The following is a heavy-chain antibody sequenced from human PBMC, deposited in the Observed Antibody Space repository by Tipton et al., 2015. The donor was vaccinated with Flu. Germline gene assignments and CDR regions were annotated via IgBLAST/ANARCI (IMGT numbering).Heavy chain of an antibody. J-gene: IGHJ3*02. CDR3: AREDYYDISRQSTNYAFDI. CDR1: GYSFTNYW. CDR2: IYLDDSDA. V-gene: IGHV5-51*03. Sequence: QLVQSGAEVKKPGESLKISCKASGYSFTNYWIAWARQMPGKGLEWMGIIYLDDSDARYSPSFQAQFTISADKSISTAYLQWSSLKASDTAMYYCAREDYYDISRQSTNYAFDIWGQGTMITVSS. D-gene: IGHD3-22*01.